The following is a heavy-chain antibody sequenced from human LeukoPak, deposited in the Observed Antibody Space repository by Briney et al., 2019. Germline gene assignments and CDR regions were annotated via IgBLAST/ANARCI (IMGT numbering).Heavy chain of an antibody. CDR1: GGSISSSSYY. Sequence: SETLSLTCTVSGGSISSSSYYWGWIRQPPGKGLEWIGSIYYSGSTYYNPSLKSRVTISVDTSKNQFSLKLSSVTAADTAVYYCARQPVEGYDFWSGYPFDYWGQGTLVTVSS. D-gene: IGHD3-3*01. CDR3: ARQPVEGYDFWSGYPFDY. J-gene: IGHJ4*02. V-gene: IGHV4-39*01. CDR2: IYYSGST.